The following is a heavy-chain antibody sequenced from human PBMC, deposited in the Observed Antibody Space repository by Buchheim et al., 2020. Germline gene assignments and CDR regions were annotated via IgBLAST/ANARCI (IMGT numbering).Heavy chain of an antibody. V-gene: IGHV3-30*04. CDR1: GFTFSSYA. CDR3: ARDGYYDFWSGYYQYYYGMDV. J-gene: IGHJ6*02. CDR2: ISYDGSNK. D-gene: IGHD3-3*01. Sequence: QVQLVESGGGVVQPGRSLRLSCAASGFTFSSYAMHWVRQAPGKGLEWVAVISYDGSNKYYADSVKGRFTISRDNSKNTLYLQMNSLRAEDTAVYYCARDGYYDFWSGYYQYYYGMDVWGQGTT.